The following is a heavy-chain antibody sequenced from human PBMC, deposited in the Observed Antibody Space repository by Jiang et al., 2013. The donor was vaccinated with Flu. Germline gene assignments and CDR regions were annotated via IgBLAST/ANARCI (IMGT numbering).Heavy chain of an antibody. Sequence: ASGFTFSNAWMSWVRQAPGKGLEWVGRIKSKTDGGTTDYAAPVKGRFTISRDDSKNTLYLQMNSLKTEDTAVYYCTTDPPGSYFAFDIWGQGTMVTVSS. V-gene: IGHV3-15*01. CDR1: GFTFSNAW. CDR3: TTDPPGSYFAFDI. D-gene: IGHD1-26*01. CDR2: IKSKTDGGTT. J-gene: IGHJ3*02.